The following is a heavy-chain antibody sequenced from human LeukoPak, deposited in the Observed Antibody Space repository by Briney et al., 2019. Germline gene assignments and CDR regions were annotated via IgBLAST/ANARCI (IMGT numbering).Heavy chain of an antibody. V-gene: IGHV3-23*01. CDR2: ISGSGGGT. CDR1: GFTFSRYA. D-gene: IGHD3-10*01. Sequence: GGSLRLSCAASGFTFSRYAMSWVRQAPGKGLEWVSEISGSGGGTYYAASVKGRFTISRDNSKNTLYLQMNSLRAEDTAVYYCARDKAVRGVPTYNWFDPWGQGTLVTVSS. J-gene: IGHJ5*02. CDR3: ARDKAVRGVPTYNWFDP.